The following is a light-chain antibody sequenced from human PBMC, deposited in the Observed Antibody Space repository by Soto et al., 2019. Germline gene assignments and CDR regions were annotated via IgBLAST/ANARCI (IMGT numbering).Light chain of an antibody. Sequence: ALTQPPSASGSPGQSVTISCTGTSSDVGGYNYVSWYQQHPGKAPKLMIYDVSQRPSGVPDRFSGSKSGNTASLTVSGLQAEDEADYYCSSYAGAHIVFGIGTKVTVL. J-gene: IGLJ1*01. CDR1: SSDVGGYNY. CDR2: DVS. V-gene: IGLV2-8*01. CDR3: SSYAGAHIV.